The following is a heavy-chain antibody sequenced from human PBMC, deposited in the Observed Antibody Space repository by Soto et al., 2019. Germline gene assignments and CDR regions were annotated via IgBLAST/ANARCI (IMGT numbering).Heavy chain of an antibody. CDR3: ARLVAARQSRDYYYYMDV. J-gene: IGHJ6*03. CDR1: GGSISSYY. V-gene: IGHV4-59*01. Sequence: SETLSLTCTVSGGSISSYYWSWIWQPPGKGLEWIGYIYYSGSTNYNPSLKSRVTISVDTSKNQFSLKLSSVTAADTAVYYCARLVAARQSRDYYYYMDVWGKGTTVTVSS. CDR2: IYYSGST. D-gene: IGHD6-6*01.